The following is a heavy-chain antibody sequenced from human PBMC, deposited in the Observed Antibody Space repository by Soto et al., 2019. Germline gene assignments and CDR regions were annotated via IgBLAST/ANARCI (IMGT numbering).Heavy chain of an antibody. CDR1: GFTFSSYA. D-gene: IGHD3-10*01. Sequence: QVQLVESGGGVVQPGRSLRLSCAASGFTFSSYAMHWVRQAPGKGLEWVAVISYDGSNKYYADSVKGRFTISRDNSKNTXXLQMNSLRAEDTAVYYCARDKAWCGEFDVGDAFDIWGQGTMVTVSS. CDR2: ISYDGSNK. V-gene: IGHV3-30-3*01. J-gene: IGHJ3*02. CDR3: ARDKAWCGEFDVGDAFDI.